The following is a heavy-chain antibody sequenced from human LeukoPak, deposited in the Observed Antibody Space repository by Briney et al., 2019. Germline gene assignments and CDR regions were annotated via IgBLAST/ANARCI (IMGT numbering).Heavy chain of an antibody. Sequence: SGTLSLTCAVSGGSISSSNWWSWVRQPPGKGLEWIGEIYHSGSTNYNPSLKSRVTISVDKSKNQFSLKLSSVTAADTAVYYCARGAPYYYGSGKDAFDIWGQGTMVTVSS. CDR2: IYHSGST. D-gene: IGHD3-10*01. J-gene: IGHJ3*02. V-gene: IGHV4-4*02. CDR3: ARGAPYYYGSGKDAFDI. CDR1: GGSISSSNW.